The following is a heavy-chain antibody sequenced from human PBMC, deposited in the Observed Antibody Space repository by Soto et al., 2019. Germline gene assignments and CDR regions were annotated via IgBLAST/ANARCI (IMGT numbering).Heavy chain of an antibody. V-gene: IGHV3-9*01. Sequence: AGGSLRLSCAASGFTFDDYAMHWVRQAPGEGLEWVSGISWNSGSIGYADSVKGRFTISRDNAKNSLYLQMNSLRAEDTALYYCAKDKAGTTPPYYGMDVWGQGTTVTVSS. CDR3: AKDKAGTTPPYYGMDV. J-gene: IGHJ6*02. CDR1: GFTFDDYA. CDR2: ISWNSGSI. D-gene: IGHD1-1*01.